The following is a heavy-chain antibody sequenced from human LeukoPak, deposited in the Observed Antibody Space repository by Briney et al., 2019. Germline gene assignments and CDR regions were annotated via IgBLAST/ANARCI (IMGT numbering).Heavy chain of an antibody. V-gene: IGHV3-30*02. CDR3: ATLYAIDY. D-gene: IGHD2-8*01. J-gene: IGHJ4*02. CDR1: GFTFSSYG. Sequence: GGSLRLSCAASGFTFSSYGMHWVRQAPGKWLEWAAFIRYDGSNKYYADSVKGRFTISRDNSKNTLYPQMNSLRAEDTAVYYCATLYAIDYWGQGTLVTVSS. CDR2: IRYDGSNK.